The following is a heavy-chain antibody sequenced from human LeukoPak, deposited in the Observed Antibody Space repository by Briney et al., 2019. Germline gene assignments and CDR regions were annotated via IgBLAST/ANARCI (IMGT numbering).Heavy chain of an antibody. J-gene: IGHJ4*02. Sequence: GGSLRLSCAASGFTSSSYSMNWVRQAPGKGLEWVSSISSSSSYIYYADSVKGRFTISRDNAKNSLYLQMNSLRAEDTAVYYCARGSSGGSGWYFDYWGQGTLVTVSS. CDR2: ISSSSSYI. V-gene: IGHV3-21*01. CDR3: ARGSSGGSGWYFDY. CDR1: GFTSSSYS. D-gene: IGHD3-22*01.